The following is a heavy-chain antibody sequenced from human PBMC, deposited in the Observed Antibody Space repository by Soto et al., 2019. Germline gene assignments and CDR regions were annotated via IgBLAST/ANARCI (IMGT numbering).Heavy chain of an antibody. CDR2: TIPTFGTA. CDR1: GGTFSSYA. D-gene: IGHD3-3*01. Sequence: GASVKVSCKASGGTFSSYAISWVRQAPGQGLEWMGGTIPTFGTANYAQKFQGRVTITADESTSTAYMELSSLRSEDTAVYYCAKDLPSIFGVVIIPYGMDVWGQGTTVTVSS. J-gene: IGHJ6*02. CDR3: AKDLPSIFGVVIIPYGMDV. V-gene: IGHV1-69*13.